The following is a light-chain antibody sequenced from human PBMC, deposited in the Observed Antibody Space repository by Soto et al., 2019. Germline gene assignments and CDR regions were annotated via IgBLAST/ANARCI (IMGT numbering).Light chain of an antibody. CDR3: QQLNSYPIT. Sequence: IQLTQSPSSLSASVGDRVTITCRASQGISSYLAWYQQKPGKAPKLLIYAASTLQSGVTSRFSGSGSGTDFPLTIISLQPDDFATYSCQQLNSYPITFGQGTRLEI. J-gene: IGKJ5*01. CDR2: AAS. CDR1: QGISSY. V-gene: IGKV1-9*01.